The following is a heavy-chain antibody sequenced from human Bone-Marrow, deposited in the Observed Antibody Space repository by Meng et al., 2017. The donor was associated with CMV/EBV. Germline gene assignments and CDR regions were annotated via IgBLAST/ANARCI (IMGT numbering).Heavy chain of an antibody. V-gene: IGHV1-69*10. D-gene: IGHD3-3*01. CDR1: GGTFSTYA. J-gene: IGHJ4*02. CDR3: ALTFWDYDFWSGYYSPQFDY. Sequence: SVKVSCKASGGTFSTYAISWLRQAPGQGLEWMGGIIPILGAANYALKFQGRVTITADKSTSTAYMELSSLRSEDTAVYYCALTFWDYDFWSGYYSPQFDYWGQGTLVTVSS. CDR2: IIPILGAA.